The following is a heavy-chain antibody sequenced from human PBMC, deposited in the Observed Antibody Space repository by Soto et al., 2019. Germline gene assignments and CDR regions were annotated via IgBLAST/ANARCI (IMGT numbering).Heavy chain of an antibody. D-gene: IGHD2-2*03. CDR3: ARLDVGYCSSTSCGWFDP. CDR2: IYYSGST. V-gene: IGHV4-59*08. Sequence: SETLSLTCTVSGGSISSYYWSWIRQPPGKGLEWIGYIYYSGSTNYNPSLKSRVTISVDTSKNQFSLKLSSVTAADTAVYYCARLDVGYCSSTSCGWFDPWGQGTLVTVSP. J-gene: IGHJ5*02. CDR1: GGSISSYY.